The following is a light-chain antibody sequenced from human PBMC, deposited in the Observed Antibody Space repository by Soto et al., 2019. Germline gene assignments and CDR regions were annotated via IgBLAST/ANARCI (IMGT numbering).Light chain of an antibody. CDR3: QQYGSSGT. V-gene: IGKV3-15*01. Sequence: DIVMTQSPATLSVAPGERVTFSCRASQGVSRKLAWYQHKPGQAPRLLISGASTGATGIPARFSGSGSGTDFTLTISRLEPEDFAVYYCQQYGSSGTFGQGTKVDI. CDR2: GAS. J-gene: IGKJ1*01. CDR1: QGVSRK.